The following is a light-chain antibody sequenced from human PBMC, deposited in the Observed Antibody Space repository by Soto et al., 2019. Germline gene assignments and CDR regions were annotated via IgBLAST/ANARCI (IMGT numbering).Light chain of an antibody. CDR3: QQRSNWPWT. Sequence: EIVLTQSPATLSLSPGERATLSCRASQSVSSYLAWYQQKPGQAPRLLIYDASNRATGIPARFSGSRSGTDFNLTIRSLEPEDLSVYYCQQRSNWPWTFGQGTKVQIK. CDR2: DAS. V-gene: IGKV3-11*01. CDR1: QSVSSY. J-gene: IGKJ1*01.